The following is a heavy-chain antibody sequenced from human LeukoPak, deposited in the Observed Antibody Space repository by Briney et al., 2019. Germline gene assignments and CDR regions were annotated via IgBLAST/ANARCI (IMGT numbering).Heavy chain of an antibody. V-gene: IGHV3-7*01. CDR2: IKQDGSEK. Sequence: GGSLRLSCAASGFTFSSNWMSWVRQAPGKRLEWVANIKQDGSEKYYVDSVKGRFTISRDSAKNSLYLQMNSLRAEDTAVYYCARDTARTLTTYLGYFDYWGQGTLVTVSS. CDR3: ARDTARTLTTYLGYFDY. CDR1: GFTFSSNW. D-gene: IGHD4-17*01. J-gene: IGHJ4*02.